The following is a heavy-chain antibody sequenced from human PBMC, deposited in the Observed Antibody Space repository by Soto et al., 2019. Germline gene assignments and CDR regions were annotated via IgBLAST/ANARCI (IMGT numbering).Heavy chain of an antibody. CDR2: MYHSGNT. CDR3: VRYYYDSSGLNWFDP. V-gene: IGHV4-31*03. D-gene: IGHD3-22*01. CDR1: GGSISSGDFY. Sequence: HVQLQESGPGLVKPSQTLSVTCTVSGGSISSGDFYCSWVRQRPGKGLEWIGYMYHSGNTYYNPSLKSRVTMSLDTSKNQFSLKLTSVTAADTAVYYCVRYYYDSSGLNWFDPWGQGTLVTVSS. J-gene: IGHJ5*02.